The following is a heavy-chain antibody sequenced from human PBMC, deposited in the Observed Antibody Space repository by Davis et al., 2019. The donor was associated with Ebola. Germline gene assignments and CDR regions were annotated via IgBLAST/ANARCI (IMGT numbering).Heavy chain of an antibody. CDR3: AKNPLIVVVTYFDY. CDR2: IGSSSNGR. D-gene: IGHD3-22*01. Sequence: PGGSLRLSCTASGFTFGCCAMNWVRQAPGKGLEWVSGIGSSSNGRHYADSVKGRFTISRDDSKNTLYLQMNSLRAEDTAVYYCAKNPLIVVVTYFDYWGQGTLVTVSS. CDR1: GFTFGCCA. J-gene: IGHJ4*02. V-gene: IGHV3-23*05.